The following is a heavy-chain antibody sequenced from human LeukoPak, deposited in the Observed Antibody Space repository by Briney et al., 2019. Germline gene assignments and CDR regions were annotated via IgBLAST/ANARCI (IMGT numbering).Heavy chain of an antibody. CDR1: GFIFIDYS. CDR2: ISSGSSSI. D-gene: IGHD4-17*01. Sequence: PGGSLRLSCAASGFIFIDYSMNWVRQAPGKGLEWVAYISSGSSSIYYADSMKGRFTVSRDNARNSLYLQMSSLRAEDTAVYYCARLYGDEFDYWGQGILVTVSS. V-gene: IGHV3-48*01. CDR3: ARLYGDEFDY. J-gene: IGHJ4*02.